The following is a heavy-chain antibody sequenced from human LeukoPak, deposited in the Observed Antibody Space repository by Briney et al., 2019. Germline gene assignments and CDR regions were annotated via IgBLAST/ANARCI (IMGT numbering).Heavy chain of an antibody. V-gene: IGHV3-48*03. CDR1: GFTFSSYE. CDR3: ARDSRYYDILTGTTYYFDY. CDR2: ISSSGSTI. J-gene: IGHJ4*02. D-gene: IGHD3-9*01. Sequence: PGGSLRLPCAASGFTFSSYEMNWVRQAPGKGLEWVSYISSSGSTIYYADSVKGRFTISRDNAKNSLYLQMNSLRAEDTAVYYCARDSRYYDILTGTTYYFDYWGQGTLVTVSS.